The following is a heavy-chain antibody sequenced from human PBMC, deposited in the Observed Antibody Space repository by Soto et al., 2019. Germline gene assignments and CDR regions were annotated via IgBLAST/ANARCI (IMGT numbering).Heavy chain of an antibody. CDR2: IYHSGST. Sequence: QLQLQESGSGLEKPSQTLSLTCAVSGGSISSGGYSWSWIRQPPGKGLEWIGYIYHSGSTYYNPSLKSRVTISVDRSKNQFSLKLSSVTAADTAVYYCAGGIAARPLGYWGQGTLVTVSP. V-gene: IGHV4-30-2*01. J-gene: IGHJ4*02. CDR3: AGGIAARPLGY. D-gene: IGHD6-6*01. CDR1: GGSISSGGYS.